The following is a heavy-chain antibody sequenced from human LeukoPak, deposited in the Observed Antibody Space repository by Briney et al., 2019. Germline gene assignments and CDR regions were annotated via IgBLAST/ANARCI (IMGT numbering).Heavy chain of an antibody. D-gene: IGHD3-9*01. CDR3: ARGDYDILTGYYNYFDY. Sequence: PGGSLRLSCAASGFTFSSYDMHWVRQAPGKGLEWVALILYDGSNKIYADSVNGRSTISRDNSKNTVYLQMNSLRAEDTAVYYCARGDYDILTGYYNYFDYWGQGTLVTVSS. V-gene: IGHV3-30*03. CDR2: ILYDGSNK. CDR1: GFTFSSYD. J-gene: IGHJ4*02.